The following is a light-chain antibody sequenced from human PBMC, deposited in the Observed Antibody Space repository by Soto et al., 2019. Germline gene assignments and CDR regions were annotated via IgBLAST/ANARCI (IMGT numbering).Light chain of an antibody. J-gene: IGKJ1*01. Sequence: EIVLTQSPGTLSLSPGERATLSCRASQSVTSSYLAWYQQQPGQAPRLLIYGASSRATRIADRFSGSGSGTYFTLTISILEPEYSAVYYCQQYGRSPWTFGQGTKVEIK. CDR2: GAS. V-gene: IGKV3-20*01. CDR1: QSVTSSY. CDR3: QQYGRSPWT.